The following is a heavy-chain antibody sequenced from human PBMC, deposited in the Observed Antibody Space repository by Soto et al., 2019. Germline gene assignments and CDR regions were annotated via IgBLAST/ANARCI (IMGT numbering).Heavy chain of an antibody. V-gene: IGHV3-23*01. CDR1: GFTFSSYA. CDR3: AKAPVTYAAAGRGGGGYFDY. J-gene: IGHJ4*02. Sequence: EVQLLESGGGLVQPGGSLRLSCAASGFTFSSYAMTWVRQAPGKGLEWVSIISGSGGSTYYADSVKGRFTISRDSSMNTLYLQMNSLRAEDTAVYHCAKAPVTYAAAGRGGGGYFDYWGQGTLVTVSS. CDR2: ISGSGGST. D-gene: IGHD6-13*01.